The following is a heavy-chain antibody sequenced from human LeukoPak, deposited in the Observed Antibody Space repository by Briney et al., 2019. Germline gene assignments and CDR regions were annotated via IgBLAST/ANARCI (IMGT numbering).Heavy chain of an antibody. V-gene: IGHV4-34*01. D-gene: IGHD3-22*01. CDR2: INHSGST. Sequence: PSETLSLTCAVYGGSFSGYYWSWIRQPPGKGLEWIGEINHSGSTNYNPSLKSRVTISVDTSKNQFSLKLSSVTAADTAVYYCARFRDSSGYKYRNWFDPWGQGTLVTVSS. CDR3: ARFRDSSGYKYRNWFDP. J-gene: IGHJ5*02. CDR1: GGSFSGYY.